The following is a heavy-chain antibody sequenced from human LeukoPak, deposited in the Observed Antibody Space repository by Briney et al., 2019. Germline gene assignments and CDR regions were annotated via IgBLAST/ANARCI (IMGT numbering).Heavy chain of an antibody. Sequence: SETLSLTCAVSGGSISSSNWWSWVRQPPGKGLEWIGEIYHSGSTNYNPSLKSRVTISVDKSKNQFSLKLGSVTAADTAVYYCAKKKGSRGGFDYWGQGTLVTVSS. D-gene: IGHD6-13*01. CDR2: IYHSGST. V-gene: IGHV4-4*02. CDR3: AKKKGSRGGFDY. J-gene: IGHJ4*02. CDR1: GGSISSSNW.